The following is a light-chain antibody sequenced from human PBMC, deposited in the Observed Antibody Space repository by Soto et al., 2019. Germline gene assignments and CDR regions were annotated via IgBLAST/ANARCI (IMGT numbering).Light chain of an antibody. CDR3: QHYNSYSEA. CDR2: KAS. V-gene: IGKV1-5*03. Sequence: DIQMPQSPSTLPASLGDRVTITCRASQTISSGLAWYQQKPGKAPKLLIYKASTLKSGVPSRLTGSGSGTECTLTISSLQPDDFETYYCQHYNSYSEAFGQGTKV. CDR1: QTISSG. J-gene: IGKJ1*01.